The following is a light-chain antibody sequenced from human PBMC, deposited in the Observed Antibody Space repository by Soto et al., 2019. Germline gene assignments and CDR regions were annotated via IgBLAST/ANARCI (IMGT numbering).Light chain of an antibody. CDR2: GAS. CDR3: QQYGSSPLT. V-gene: IGKV3-20*01. J-gene: IGKJ4*01. Sequence: ELVLTQSPGTLSLSPGERATLSCMASQSVSFSSLAWYQQKPGQTPRLLIYGASSRATGIPDRFSGSGSGTDCTFTISRLEPEDVAVYYCQQYGSSPLTFGGGTKVDIK. CDR1: QSVSFSS.